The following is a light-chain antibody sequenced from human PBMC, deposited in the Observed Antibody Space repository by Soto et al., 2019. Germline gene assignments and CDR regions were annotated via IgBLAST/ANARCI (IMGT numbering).Light chain of an antibody. CDR1: QSIRGW. Sequence: DIQMNQPPSTLSAYVGDRVTITCRASQSIRGWLAWYQQKPGKAPNLLIYDASRLKSGVPSRFSGRGSGTEFTLTITSLQPDDFATYYCHQYNSFFPWTFCQGTNVDIK. J-gene: IGKJ1*01. V-gene: IGKV1-5*01. CDR3: HQYNSFFPWT. CDR2: DAS.